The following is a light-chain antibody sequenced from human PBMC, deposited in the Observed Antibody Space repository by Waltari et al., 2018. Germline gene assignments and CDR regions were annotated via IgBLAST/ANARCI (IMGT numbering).Light chain of an antibody. J-gene: IGLJ3*02. CDR2: DTN. CDR3: LLYYSGVRV. V-gene: IGLV7-46*01. CDR1: PGAVPSGHY. Sequence: QAVVTQEPSLTVSPGGTVTLTCGSRPGAVPSGHYPYWFQQKPGQAPWTLIYDTNKKHSWTPARFSGSLLGGEAALTLSGARPEDEAEYFCLLYYSGVRVFGGGTKLTVL.